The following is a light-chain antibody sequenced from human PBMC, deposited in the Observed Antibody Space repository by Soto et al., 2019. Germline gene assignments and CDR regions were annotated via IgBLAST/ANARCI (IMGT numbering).Light chain of an antibody. CDR3: CSYACSYAYV. V-gene: IGLV2-14*01. CDR1: SSDVGGFEY. J-gene: IGLJ1*01. Sequence: QSVLSQPASVSGSPGQSITISCTGTSSDVGGFEYVSWYQHQPGKAPKLIIYDDTKRPSGVSNRFSGSKSGNTASLTISGIQAEDEGYYYCCSYACSYAYVFGTGTKLTVL. CDR2: DDT.